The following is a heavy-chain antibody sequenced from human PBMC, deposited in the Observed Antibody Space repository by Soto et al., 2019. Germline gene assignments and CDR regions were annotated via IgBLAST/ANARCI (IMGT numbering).Heavy chain of an antibody. J-gene: IGHJ4*02. CDR1: GGSFSGYY. V-gene: IGHV4-34*01. D-gene: IGHD3-9*01. CDR3: ARGDLTRDF. Sequence: SETLSLTCAVYGGSFSGYYWSWIRQPPGKGLEWIGEINHSGSTNYNPSLKSRVTISVDTSKNQSSLKLSSVTAADTAVYYCARGDLTRDFWGQGTLVTVSS. CDR2: INHSGST.